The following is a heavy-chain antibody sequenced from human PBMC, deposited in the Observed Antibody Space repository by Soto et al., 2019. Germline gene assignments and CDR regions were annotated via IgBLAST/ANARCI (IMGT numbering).Heavy chain of an antibody. V-gene: IGHV1-69*02. CDR2: IIPMVGMA. D-gene: IGHD3-10*01. J-gene: IGHJ4*02. CDR1: GDTYSRYT. CDR3: ATNYGSGSTHFDD. Sequence: QVQLVQSGAEVKKPGSSVKVSCTASGDTYSRYTVSWVRQAPGHGLEWMGRIIPMVGMASYAQKFQGRVTITADKSTSTAYMQLSSLRSEDTALYYCATNYGSGSTHFDDWGQGTLVTVSS.